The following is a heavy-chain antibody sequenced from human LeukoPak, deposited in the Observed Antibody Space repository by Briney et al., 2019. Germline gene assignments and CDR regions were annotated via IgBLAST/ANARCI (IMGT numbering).Heavy chain of an antibody. D-gene: IGHD6-19*01. V-gene: IGHV1-69*13. CDR1: GGTFSSYA. J-gene: IGHJ6*03. Sequence: ASVKVSCKASGGTFSSYAISWVRQAPGQGLEWMGGIIPIFGTANYAQRFQGRVTITADESTSTAYMELSSLRSEDTAVYYCARGNSARQYSSGWYSYYYYYMDVWGKGTTVTVSS. CDR3: ARGNSARQYSSGWYSYYYYYMDV. CDR2: IIPIFGTA.